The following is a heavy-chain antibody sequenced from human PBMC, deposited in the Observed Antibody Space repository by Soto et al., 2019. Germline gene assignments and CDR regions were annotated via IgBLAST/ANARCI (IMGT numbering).Heavy chain of an antibody. CDR2: ISAYNGNT. Sequence: ASVKVSCKASGYTFTSYGISWVRQAPGQGLEWMGWISAYNGNTNYAQKLQGRVTMTTDTSTSTAYMELRSLRSDDTAVYYCARIYYDSSGYYYYFDYWGQGPLVTVSS. CDR1: GYTFTSYG. V-gene: IGHV1-18*01. J-gene: IGHJ4*02. D-gene: IGHD3-22*01. CDR3: ARIYYDSSGYYYYFDY.